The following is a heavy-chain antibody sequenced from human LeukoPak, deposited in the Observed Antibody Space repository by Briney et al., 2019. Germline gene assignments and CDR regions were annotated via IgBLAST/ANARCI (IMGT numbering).Heavy chain of an antibody. CDR2: ISAYNGNT. Sequence: ASVKVSCKASGYTFTSYGISWVRQAPGQGLEWMGWISAYNGNTNYAQKLQGRVTITADKSTSTAYMELSSLRSEDTAVYYCARDQDSSGWLWGQGTMVTVSS. CDR3: ARDQDSSGWL. CDR1: GYTFTSYG. J-gene: IGHJ3*01. V-gene: IGHV1-18*01. D-gene: IGHD6-19*01.